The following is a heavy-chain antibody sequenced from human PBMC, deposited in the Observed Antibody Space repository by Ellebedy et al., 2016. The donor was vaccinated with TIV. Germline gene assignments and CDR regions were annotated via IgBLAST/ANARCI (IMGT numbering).Heavy chain of an antibody. CDR1: GGSISSYY. D-gene: IGHD1-1*01. J-gene: IGHJ4*02. CDR3: ARGGNVRFDY. V-gene: IGHV4-59*01. Sequence: GSLRLXXTVSGGSISSYYWSWIRQPPGKGLEWIGYIYYSGSTNYNPSLKSRVTISVDTSKNQFSLKLSSVTAADTAVYYCARGGNVRFDYWGQGTLVTVSS. CDR2: IYYSGST.